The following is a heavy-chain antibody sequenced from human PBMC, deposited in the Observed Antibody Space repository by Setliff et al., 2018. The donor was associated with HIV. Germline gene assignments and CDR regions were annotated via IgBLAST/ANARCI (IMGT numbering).Heavy chain of an antibody. Sequence: ASVKVSCKASGYTFTSYVINWVRQATGQGLEWMGWMNPNSGNTGYAQKFQGRVTMTRNTSISTASMELSSLKSDDTAMYYCATSTSRFFWNGFYQGGFGSRNSHSFENWGQGTLVTVSS. CDR1: GYTFTSYV. CDR3: ATSTSRFFWNGFYQGGFGSRNSHSFEN. CDR2: MNPNSGNT. D-gene: IGHD3-3*01. J-gene: IGHJ4*02. V-gene: IGHV1-8*02.